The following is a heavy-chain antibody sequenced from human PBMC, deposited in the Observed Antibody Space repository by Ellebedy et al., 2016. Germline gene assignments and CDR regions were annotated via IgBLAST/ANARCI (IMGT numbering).Heavy chain of an antibody. CDR1: GDSINSYY. CDR2: IFYSGST. Sequence: SETLSLTCTVSGDSINSYYWSWIRQPPGKGLEWIGYIFYSGSTNYSPSLKSRVTISLDTSKNQFSLKLNSVTAADTAVYYCAGDYGAYFYYWGQGTLVTVSS. D-gene: IGHD4-17*01. CDR3: AGDYGAYFYY. V-gene: IGHV4-59*08. J-gene: IGHJ4*01.